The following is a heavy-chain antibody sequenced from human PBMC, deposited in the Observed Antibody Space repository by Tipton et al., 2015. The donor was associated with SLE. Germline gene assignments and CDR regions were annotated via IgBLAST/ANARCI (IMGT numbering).Heavy chain of an antibody. Sequence: TLSLTCTVSGGSISSHYWSWIRQPPGKGLEWIGYIYYSGSTYYNPSLKSRVTISVDTSKNQFSLKLSSVTAADTAVYYCARAPSNYDFWSGHAFDIWGQGTMVTVSS. J-gene: IGHJ3*02. V-gene: IGHV4-59*11. CDR3: ARAPSNYDFWSGHAFDI. CDR1: GGSISSHY. CDR2: IYYSGST. D-gene: IGHD3-3*01.